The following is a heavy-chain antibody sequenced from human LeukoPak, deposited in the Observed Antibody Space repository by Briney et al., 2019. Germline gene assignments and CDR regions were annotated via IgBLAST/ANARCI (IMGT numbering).Heavy chain of an antibody. J-gene: IGHJ4*02. CDR3: ARGLRLAYCGGDCQYFYFDY. D-gene: IGHD2-21*02. Sequence: GGSLRLSCAASGFTFSSHAMTWVRQAPGKGLEWVSVISASGSSTYYADSVKGRFTISRDNSEDTLYMEMNSLRAEDTAVYYCARGLRLAYCGGDCQYFYFDYWGQGTLVTVSS. CDR1: GFTFSSHA. V-gene: IGHV3-23*01. CDR2: ISASGSST.